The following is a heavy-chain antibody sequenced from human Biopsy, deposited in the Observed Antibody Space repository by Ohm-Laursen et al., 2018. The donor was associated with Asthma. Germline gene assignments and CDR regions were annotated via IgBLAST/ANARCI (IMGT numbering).Heavy chain of an antibody. CDR2: IKHDGSEK. D-gene: IGHD2-15*01. V-gene: IGHV3-7*01. Sequence: SLRLSCAASGFTFGDYCMSWVRQVPGQGLEWVANIKHDGSEKNHVDSLKGRFTISRDNAKNLLFLQMNSLRTEDTAVYYCARNFHFGSPYHPKRYQLWGQGTLVTVSS. CDR3: ARNFHFGSPYHPKRYQL. J-gene: IGHJ1*01. CDR1: GFTFGDYC.